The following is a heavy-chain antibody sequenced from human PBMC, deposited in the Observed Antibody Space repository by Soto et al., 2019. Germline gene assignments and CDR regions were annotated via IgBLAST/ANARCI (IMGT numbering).Heavy chain of an antibody. V-gene: IGHV3-7*01. Sequence: GGSLRLSCAASGFTFSTYWMTWVRQAPGKGPEWVANLKYDGGEEYYGDSVTGRFTISRDNAKNSPFLQMNSLRAEDTAVYYCATVGGTLAAPGTGNSSYYNDVWGQGTTVTVSS. D-gene: IGHD6-13*01. CDR3: ATVGGTLAAPGTGNSSYYNDV. J-gene: IGHJ6*03. CDR2: LKYDGGEE. CDR1: GFTFSTYW.